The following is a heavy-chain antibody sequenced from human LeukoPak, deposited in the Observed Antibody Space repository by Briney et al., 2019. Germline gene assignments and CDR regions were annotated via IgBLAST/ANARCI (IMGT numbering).Heavy chain of an antibody. D-gene: IGHD3-10*01. CDR2: ISYDGSNK. J-gene: IGHJ6*02. V-gene: IGHV3-30-3*01. CDR3: ARVGVEYYYYYGMDV. Sequence: GGSLRLSCAASGFTFSSYAMHWVRQAPGKGLEWVAVISYDGSNKYYADSVKGRFTISRDNSKNTLYLQMNSLRAEDTAVYYCARVGVEYYYYYGMDVWGQGTTVTVSS. CDR1: GFTFSSYA.